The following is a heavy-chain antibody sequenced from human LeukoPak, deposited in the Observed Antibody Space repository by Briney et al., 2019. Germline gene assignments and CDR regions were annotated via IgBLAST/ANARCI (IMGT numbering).Heavy chain of an antibody. J-gene: IGHJ6*03. V-gene: IGHV1-69*05. D-gene: IGHD2-15*01. CDR3: ARDIVVVVAARDYYYMDV. CDR1: GGTFSSYA. Sequence: GASVKVSCKASGGTFSSYAISWVRQAPGQGLEWMGGIIPIFGTANYAQKFQGRVTITTDESTSTAYMELSSLRSEDTAVYYCARDIVVVVAARDYYYMDVWGKGTTVPVSS. CDR2: IIPIFGTA.